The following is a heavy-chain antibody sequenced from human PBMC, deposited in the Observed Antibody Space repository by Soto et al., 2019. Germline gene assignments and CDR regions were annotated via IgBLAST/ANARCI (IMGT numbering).Heavy chain of an antibody. V-gene: IGHV4-38-2*01. CDR1: GYSISSGYY. Sequence: SETLSLTCAASGYSISSGYYWGWIRQPPGKGLVWIGSIYHSGSTFYNPSLKSRVTISVDTSKNQFSLKLSSVTAADTAVYYCARAFYDITGYYPNWGQGTLVTVSS. CDR2: IYHSGST. CDR3: ARAFYDITGYYPN. D-gene: IGHD3-22*01. J-gene: IGHJ4*02.